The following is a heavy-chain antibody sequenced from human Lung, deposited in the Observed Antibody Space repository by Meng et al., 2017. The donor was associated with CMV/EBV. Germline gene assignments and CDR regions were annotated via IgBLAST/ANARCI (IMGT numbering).Heavy chain of an antibody. Sequence: VQLSQSGAGVRRPGPSVKISSQASGYSFSGFYLTGARQDPGHGLEWLGRVNPISDDTHLAQKFEGRITVTRGATINTAFMELTRLRPDDTAVYYCAKSSDNGWSSWGPGTLVTVSS. V-gene: IGHV1-2*06. CDR2: VNPISDDT. CDR1: GYSFSGFY. J-gene: IGHJ4*01. CDR3: AKSSDNGWSS. D-gene: IGHD6-19*01.